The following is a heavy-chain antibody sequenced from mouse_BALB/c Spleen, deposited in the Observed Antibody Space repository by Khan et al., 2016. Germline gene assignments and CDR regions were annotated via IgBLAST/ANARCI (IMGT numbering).Heavy chain of an antibody. CDR3: ARGGDDYDYFDY. V-gene: IGHV3-8*02. CDR2: ISYSGST. D-gene: IGHD2-4*01. CDR1: GDSITSGY. J-gene: IGHJ2*01. Sequence: VQLKESGPRLVKPSQTLSLTCSVSGDSITSGYWNWIRKFPGNKLEYMGYISYSGSTYYNPSLKSRISITRDTSKNQYYLQLNSVTTEDTATYYCARGGDDYDYFDYWGQGTTLTVSS.